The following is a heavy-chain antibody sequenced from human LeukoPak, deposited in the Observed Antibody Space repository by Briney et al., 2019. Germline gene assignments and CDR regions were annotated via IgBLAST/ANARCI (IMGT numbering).Heavy chain of an antibody. Sequence: GGSLRLSCVGSGFTFSTSWMHWVRQAPGKGPEYVAYINQDGSETNYVDSVKGRFAISRDNTRNSLFLQMYSLRDEDTAIYYCARWAGRCGGDCQSEDPWGLGTLVIVSS. V-gene: IGHV3-7*03. CDR3: ARWAGRCGGDCQSEDP. CDR2: INQDGSET. D-gene: IGHD2-21*02. J-gene: IGHJ5*02. CDR1: GFTFSTSW.